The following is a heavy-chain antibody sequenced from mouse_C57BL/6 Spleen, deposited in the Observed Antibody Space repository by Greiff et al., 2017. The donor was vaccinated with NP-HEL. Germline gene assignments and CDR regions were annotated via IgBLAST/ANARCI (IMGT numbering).Heavy chain of an antibody. CDR1: GFNIKNTY. J-gene: IGHJ2*01. Sequence: DVQLVESVAELVRPGASVKLSCTASGFNIKNTYMHWVKQRPEQGLEWIGRIDPANGNTKYAPKFQGKATITADTSSNTAYLQLSSLTSEDTAIYYCARGGVYYDYPYYFDYWGQGTTLTVSS. D-gene: IGHD2-4*01. CDR3: ARGGVYYDYPYYFDY. V-gene: IGHV14-3*01. CDR2: IDPANGNT.